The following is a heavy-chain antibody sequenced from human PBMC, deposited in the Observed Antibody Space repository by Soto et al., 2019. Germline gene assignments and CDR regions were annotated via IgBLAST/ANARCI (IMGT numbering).Heavy chain of an antibody. V-gene: IGHV1-2*02. D-gene: IGHD3-22*01. CDR1: GYTFTGYY. CDR2: INPNSGGT. CDR3: ARDPYYYDSSGPVVGGFDP. J-gene: IGHJ5*02. Sequence: ASVKVSCKASGYTFTGYYMHWVRQAPGQGLEWMGWINPNSGGTNDEQKFQGRVTMTRDTSISTAYMELSRLRSDDTAVYYCARDPYYYDSSGPVVGGFDPWGQGTLVTVSS.